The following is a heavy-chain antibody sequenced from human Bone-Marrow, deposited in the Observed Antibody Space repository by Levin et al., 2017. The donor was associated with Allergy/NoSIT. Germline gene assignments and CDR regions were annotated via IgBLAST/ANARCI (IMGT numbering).Heavy chain of an antibody. Sequence: GGSLRLSCSASGFTFSSYAMHWVRQAPGKGLEYVSAISSNGGSTYYADSVKGRFTISRDNSKNTLYLQMSSLRAEDTAVYYCVKGPNDYSNYFDYWGQGTLVTVSS. V-gene: IGHV3-64D*06. CDR1: GFTFSSYA. D-gene: IGHD4-11*01. CDR3: VKGPNDYSNYFDY. CDR2: ISSNGGST. J-gene: IGHJ4*02.